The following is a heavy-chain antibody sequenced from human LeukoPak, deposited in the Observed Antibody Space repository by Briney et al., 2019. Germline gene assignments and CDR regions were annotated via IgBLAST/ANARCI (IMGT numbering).Heavy chain of an antibody. CDR1: GYTFTGHH. J-gene: IGHJ3*01. Sequence: GASVKVSCQASGYTFTGHHVHWLRQARGQGLEWLGWVNPRYGGTNTAQKFLGRVVLTKDASISTAYMELNRLKSDETAVYFCAKSYSDFWTGYSSALDLWGKGTWVPVS. D-gene: IGHD3/OR15-3a*01. V-gene: IGHV1-2*02. CDR3: AKSYSDFWTGYSSALDL. CDR2: VNPRYGGT.